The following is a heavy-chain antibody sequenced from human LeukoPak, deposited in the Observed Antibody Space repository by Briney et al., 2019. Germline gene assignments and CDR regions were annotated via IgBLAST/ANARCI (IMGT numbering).Heavy chain of an antibody. CDR1: GFTFSRYW. CDR2: INGDGRTT. D-gene: IGHD6-19*01. J-gene: IGHJ4*02. Sequence: GGSLRLSGAASGFTFSRYWMHWVRQAPGKGLVWVSRINGDGRTTTYADSVKGRFTIFRDNAKNTLYLQMNSLRAEDTALYYCVRDRAVAGTEDFYFDLWGQGTLVTVSS. V-gene: IGHV3-74*01. CDR3: VRDRAVAGTEDFYFDL.